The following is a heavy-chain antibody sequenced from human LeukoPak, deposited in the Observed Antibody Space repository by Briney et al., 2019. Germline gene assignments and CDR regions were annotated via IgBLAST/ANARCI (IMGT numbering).Heavy chain of an antibody. CDR2: IRYDGSNK. CDR3: ARATPVAAGGYFDY. V-gene: IGHV3-30*02. CDR1: GFTFSSYV. Sequence: PGGSLRLSCAASGFTFSSYVMHWVRQAPGKGLEWVAFIRYDGSNKYYADSVKGRFTISRDNSKNTLYLQMNSLRAEDTAVYYCARATPVAAGGYFDYWGQGTLVTVSS. J-gene: IGHJ4*02. D-gene: IGHD6-19*01.